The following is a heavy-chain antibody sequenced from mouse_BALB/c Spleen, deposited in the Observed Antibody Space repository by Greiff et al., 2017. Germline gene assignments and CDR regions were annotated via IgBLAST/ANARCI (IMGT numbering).Heavy chain of an antibody. CDR3: ARKTTATDWYFDV. V-gene: IGHV3-8*02. J-gene: IGHJ1*01. CDR2: ISYSGST. Sequence: EVQLVESGPSLVKPSQTLSLTCSVTGDSITSGYWNWIRKFPGNKLEYMGYISYSGSTYYNPSLKSRISITRDTSKNQYYLQLNSVTTEDTATYYCARKTTATDWYFDVWGAGTTVTVSS. D-gene: IGHD1-2*01. CDR1: GDSITSGY.